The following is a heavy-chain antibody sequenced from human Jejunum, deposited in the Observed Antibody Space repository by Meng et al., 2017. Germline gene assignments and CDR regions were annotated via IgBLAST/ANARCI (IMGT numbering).Heavy chain of an antibody. D-gene: IGHD6-6*01. V-gene: IGHV4-4*02. Sequence: QVQLRESGPGLVKPSGTLSLTCAVSGASISSSNWWSWVRQYPGKGLEWIGEIYHRGNINYNPSLKSRVTISVDKSKNQFSLKLNSVTAADTAVYYCARVDSSASFDYWGQGTLVTVSS. CDR2: IYHRGNI. CDR3: ARVDSSASFDY. J-gene: IGHJ4*02. CDR1: GASISSSNW.